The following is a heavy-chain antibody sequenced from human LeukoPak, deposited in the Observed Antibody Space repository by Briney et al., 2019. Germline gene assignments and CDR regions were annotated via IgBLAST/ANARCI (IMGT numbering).Heavy chain of an antibody. CDR3: ARGWGYCSSTSCRESAWFDP. V-gene: IGHV4-30-4*08. J-gene: IGHJ5*02. Sequence: NPSQTLSLTCTVSGGSISSGDYYWSWIRQPPGKGLEWIGYIYYSGSTYYNPSLRSRVTISVDTSKNQFSLKLSSVTAADTAVYYCARGWGYCSSTSCRESAWFDPWGQGTLVTVSS. D-gene: IGHD2-2*01. CDR1: GGSISSGDYY. CDR2: IYYSGST.